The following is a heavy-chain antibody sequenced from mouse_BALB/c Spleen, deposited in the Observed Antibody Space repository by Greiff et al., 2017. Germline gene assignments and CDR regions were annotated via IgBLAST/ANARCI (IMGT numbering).Heavy chain of an antibody. CDR2: ISYSGST. D-gene: IGHD2-1*01. CDR3: ARGAYGNYPAWFAY. Sequence: DVQLQESGPGLVKPSQSLSLTCTVTGYSITSDYAWNWIRQFPGNKLEWMGYISYSGSTSYNPSLKSRISITRDTSKNQFFLQLNSVTTEDTATYYCARGAYGNYPAWFAYWGQGTLVTVSA. CDR1: GYSITSDYA. J-gene: IGHJ3*01. V-gene: IGHV3-2*02.